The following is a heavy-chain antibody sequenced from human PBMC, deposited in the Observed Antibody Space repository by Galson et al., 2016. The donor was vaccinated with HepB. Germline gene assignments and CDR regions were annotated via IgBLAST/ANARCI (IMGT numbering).Heavy chain of an antibody. D-gene: IGHD5/OR15-5a*01. CDR2: ISVHYTI. CDR1: GFTFRSYS. J-gene: IGHJ4*02. V-gene: IGHV3-48*04. Sequence: SLRLSCAASGFTFRSYSMNWVRQAPGKGLEWVSYISVHYTIYYADSVRGRFTISRDNAKNSVYLQMNNLRAEDTAVYLCARSVEGSFDYWGQGALVTVSS. CDR3: ARSVEGSFDY.